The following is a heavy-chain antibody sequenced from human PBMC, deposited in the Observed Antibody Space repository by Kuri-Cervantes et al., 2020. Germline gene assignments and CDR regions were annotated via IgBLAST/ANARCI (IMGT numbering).Heavy chain of an antibody. CDR1: GYTFTTYW. CDR2: IYPGDSDT. Sequence: GGSLRLSCKGSGYTFTTYWIGWVRQMPGKGLEWMGIIYPGDSDTRYSPSFEGQVTISVDKSISTAYLQWSSLKASDTAMYYCARPGVDYGDYGGAFDIWGQGTMVTVSS. J-gene: IGHJ3*02. D-gene: IGHD4-17*01. V-gene: IGHV5-51*01. CDR3: ARPGVDYGDYGGAFDI.